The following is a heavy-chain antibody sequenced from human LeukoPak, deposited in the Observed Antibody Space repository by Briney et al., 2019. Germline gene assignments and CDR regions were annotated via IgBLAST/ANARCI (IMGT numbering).Heavy chain of an antibody. V-gene: IGHV3-33*01. Sequence: SGGSLRLSCTASGFTFRSFGMNGVRQAPGKGLEWVAGIWYDGSKQLYADSVKGRFTISRDDSKNTVYLQMNSLRAEDTALYYCARDYSYSSFDYWGQGTLVTVSS. CDR2: IWYDGSKQ. CDR3: ARDYSYSSFDY. J-gene: IGHJ4*02. D-gene: IGHD4-11*01. CDR1: GFTFRSFG.